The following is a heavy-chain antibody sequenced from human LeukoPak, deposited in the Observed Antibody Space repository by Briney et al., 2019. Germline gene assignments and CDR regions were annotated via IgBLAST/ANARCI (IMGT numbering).Heavy chain of an antibody. J-gene: IGHJ3*02. CDR3: TRSTKTWIQLWLLPNDAFDI. D-gene: IGHD5-18*01. Sequence: PSETLSLTCTVSGGSISSSSYYWGWIRQPPGKGLEWIGSIYYSGSTYYNPSLKSRVTISLDTSKNQFSLKLSSVTAADTAVYYYTRSTKTWIQLWLLPNDAFDIWGQGTMVTVSS. CDR2: IYYSGST. V-gene: IGHV4-39*07. CDR1: GGSISSSSYY.